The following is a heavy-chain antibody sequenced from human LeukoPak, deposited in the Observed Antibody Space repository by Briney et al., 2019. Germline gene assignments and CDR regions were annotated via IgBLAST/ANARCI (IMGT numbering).Heavy chain of an antibody. CDR1: GFTFSSYA. V-gene: IGHV3-23*01. Sequence: GGSLRLSCAASGFTFSSYAMSWVRQAPGKGLEWVAVVSDSGGSTYSADSVKGWFIISRDNSKNTLYLQMNSLRAEDTAVYYCAKVEEEPRLRHGLFDYWGQGTLVTVSS. J-gene: IGHJ4*02. D-gene: IGHD1-14*01. CDR2: VSDSGGST. CDR3: AKVEEEPRLRHGLFDY.